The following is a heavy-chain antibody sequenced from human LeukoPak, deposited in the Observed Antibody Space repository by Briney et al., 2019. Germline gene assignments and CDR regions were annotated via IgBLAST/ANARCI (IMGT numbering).Heavy chain of an antibody. CDR3: AKDILYYYGSGSYWDY. V-gene: IGHV3-9*01. D-gene: IGHD3-10*01. CDR2: ISWNSGSV. Sequence: GRSLRLSCAASGFTFSEYAMHWVRQAPGKGLEWVSGISWNSGSVGYADSVKGRFTISRDNAKNSLYLQMNSLRAEDTALYYCAKDILYYYGSGSYWDYWGQGALVTVSS. CDR1: GFTFSEYA. J-gene: IGHJ4*02.